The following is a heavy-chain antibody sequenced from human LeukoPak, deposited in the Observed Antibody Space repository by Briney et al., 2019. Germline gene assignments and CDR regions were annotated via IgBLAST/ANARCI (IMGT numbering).Heavy chain of an antibody. Sequence: GGSLRLSCAASTFIFSDYGMHWVRQAPGKGLEGVAFIWYDGSDEYYADSVKGRLTISRDNSKNTLYLQMNSLTTEDTAVYYCAKGGGELGSGSLDYWGQGTLVTVSS. J-gene: IGHJ4*02. V-gene: IGHV3-30*02. D-gene: IGHD3-10*01. CDR3: AKGGGELGSGSLDY. CDR1: TFIFSDYG. CDR2: IWYDGSDE.